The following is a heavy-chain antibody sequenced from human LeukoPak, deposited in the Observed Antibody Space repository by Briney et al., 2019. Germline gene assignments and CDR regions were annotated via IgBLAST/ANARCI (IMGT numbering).Heavy chain of an antibody. V-gene: IGHV3-9*01. CDR3: AKDGQRRAVSVVTYMDV. D-gene: IGHD6-19*01. CDR2: INWNSGRM. J-gene: IGHJ6*03. CDR1: GFTFDDYA. Sequence: GGSLRLSCAAAGFTFDDYATHWVRQAPGKGLEWVSTINWNSGRMEYADSVKGRFTISRDNAKNPLYLQMNSLRDEDTALYYCAKDGQRRAVSVVTYMDVWGKGTTVTVSS.